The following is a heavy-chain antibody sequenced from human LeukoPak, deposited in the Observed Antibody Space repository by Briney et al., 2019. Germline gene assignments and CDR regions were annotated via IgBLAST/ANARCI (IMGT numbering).Heavy chain of an antibody. V-gene: IGHV1-18*01. J-gene: IGHJ4*02. CDR2: ISAYNGNT. D-gene: IGHD3-22*01. Sequence: ASVKVSCKASGGTFSSYAISWVRQAPGQGLEWMGWISAYNGNTNYAQKLQGRVTMTTDTSTSTAYMELRSLRSDDTAVYYCARPSGAHYYDSSGYDYWGQGTLVTVSS. CDR1: GGTFSSYA. CDR3: ARPSGAHYYDSSGYDY.